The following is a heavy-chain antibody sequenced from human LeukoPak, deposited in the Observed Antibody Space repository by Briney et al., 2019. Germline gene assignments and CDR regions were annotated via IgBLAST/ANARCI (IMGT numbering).Heavy chain of an antibody. D-gene: IGHD4-17*01. J-gene: IGHJ4*02. CDR3: ATVGGSDYGDYPLGFFDY. Sequence: GASVKVSCKASGGTFSSYAISWVRQAPGQGLEWMGGIIPIFGTSNYAQKFQGRVTITADESPSTAYMELSSLRSEDTAVYYCATVGGSDYGDYPLGFFDYWGQGTLVTVSS. CDR1: GGTFSSYA. V-gene: IGHV1-69*13. CDR2: IIPIFGTS.